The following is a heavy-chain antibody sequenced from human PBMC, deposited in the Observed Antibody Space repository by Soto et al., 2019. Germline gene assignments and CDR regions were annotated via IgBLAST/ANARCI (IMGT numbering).Heavy chain of an antibody. Sequence: QVQLVQSGAEVKKPGASVKVSCKASGYTFTSYAISWVRQAPGQGLEWMGWISAYNGKTNYAQKLQGRVIMTTDTPTLTADMELRSRRSNVTVVYYITRSGPPVEYWGQGTRVNVTS. D-gene: IGHD3-10*01. CDR2: ISAYNGKT. CDR3: TRSGPPVEY. J-gene: IGHJ4*02. CDR1: GYTFTSYA. V-gene: IGHV1-18*01.